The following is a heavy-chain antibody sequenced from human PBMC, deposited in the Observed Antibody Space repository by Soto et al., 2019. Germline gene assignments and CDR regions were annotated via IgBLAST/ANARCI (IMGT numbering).Heavy chain of an antibody. Sequence: QITLRESGPTLVRPTQTLTLTCTFSGFSVTTAGAGVGWIRQPPGEALEWLALLYWDDDVLYSPSLKSRLTVTKDTSKNQVVLTMTNMYPLDTAKYLCAHRGRGHGFGTRCDYGGQGIVGTVSS. CDR1: GFSVTTAGAG. D-gene: IGHD3-16*01. CDR3: AHRGRGHGFGTRCDY. J-gene: IGHJ4*02. V-gene: IGHV2-5*02. CDR2: LYWDDDV.